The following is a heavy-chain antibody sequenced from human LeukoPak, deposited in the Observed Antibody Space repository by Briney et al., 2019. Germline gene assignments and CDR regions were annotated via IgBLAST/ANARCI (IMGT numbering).Heavy chain of an antibody. D-gene: IGHD2-15*01. Sequence: GRSLRLSCVASGFTFTNHGMHWVRQAPGKGLEWVASIWDDGSDKYSADSVRGRFTISRDNSKKTLYLQMNSLRAEDTAVYYCAKDAANLLYYFGYWGQGALVTVSS. J-gene: IGHJ4*02. CDR3: AKDAANLLYYFGY. CDR1: GFTFTNHG. V-gene: IGHV3-30*18. CDR2: IWDDGSDK.